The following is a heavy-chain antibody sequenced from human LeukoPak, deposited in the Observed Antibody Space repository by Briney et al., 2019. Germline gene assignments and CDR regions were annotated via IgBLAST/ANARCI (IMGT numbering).Heavy chain of an antibody. CDR3: AREERWLQSDYFDY. Sequence: SETLSLTCTVSGGSISSSSYYWGWIRQPPGKGLEWIGSIYYSGSTYYNPSLKSRVTISVDTSKNQFSLKLSSVTAADTAVYYCAREERWLQSDYFDYWGQGTLVTVSS. V-gene: IGHV4-39*07. CDR2: IYYSGST. CDR1: GGSISSSSYY. D-gene: IGHD5-24*01. J-gene: IGHJ4*02.